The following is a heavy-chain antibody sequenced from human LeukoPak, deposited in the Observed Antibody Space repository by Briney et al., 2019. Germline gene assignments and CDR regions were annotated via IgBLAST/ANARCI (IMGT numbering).Heavy chain of an antibody. Sequence: GGSLRLSCVASGFTLDDYAMHWVRQAPGKGLEWVSLISWDGASIYYADSVQGRFIISRDNAKNSLYLQMNSLRAEDTAVYYCAELGITMIGGVWGKGTTVTISS. D-gene: IGHD3-10*02. CDR3: AELGITMIGGV. V-gene: IGHV3-43D*03. CDR1: GFTLDDYA. J-gene: IGHJ6*04. CDR2: ISWDGASI.